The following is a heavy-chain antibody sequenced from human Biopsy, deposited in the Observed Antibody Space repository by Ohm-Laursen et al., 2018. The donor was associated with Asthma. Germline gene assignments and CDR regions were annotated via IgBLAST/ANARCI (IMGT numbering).Heavy chain of an antibody. CDR2: ISVYNGNT. Sequence: ASVKVSCKTSGCTFNSAGITWVRQAPGQGLEWMGWISVYNGNTKVAQKLQDRVTMVTDTSTSTAYMELRSLRSDDTAVYFCARAVDYSHYYGIDVWGQGTTVTVS. D-gene: IGHD3-10*01. V-gene: IGHV1-18*01. CDR1: GCTFNSAG. J-gene: IGHJ6*02. CDR3: ARAVDYSHYYGIDV.